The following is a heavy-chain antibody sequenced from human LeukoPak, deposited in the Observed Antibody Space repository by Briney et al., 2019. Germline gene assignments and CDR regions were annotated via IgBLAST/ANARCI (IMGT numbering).Heavy chain of an antibody. V-gene: IGHV3-23*01. J-gene: IGHJ4*02. CDR2: ISGGGSST. Sequence: GGSLRLSCSASGFTFSNYAMSWVRQAPGKGLEWVSAISGGGSSTHYADSVRGRFTISRENSKNTLYLQMNSLRGEDTAIYYCARGAYGDYDYWGQGTLVTVSS. D-gene: IGHD4-17*01. CDR1: GFTFSNYA. CDR3: ARGAYGDYDY.